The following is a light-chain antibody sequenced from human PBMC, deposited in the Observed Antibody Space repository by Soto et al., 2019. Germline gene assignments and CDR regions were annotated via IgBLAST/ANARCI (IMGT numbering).Light chain of an antibody. CDR2: AAS. J-gene: IGKJ1*01. V-gene: IGKV1-39*01. Sequence: EIQITQSPSSLSASVGARFIITCMASQSISSYLNWYQQKPGKAPKILIYAASSLQSGVPSRFSGSGSGTDFTLTISSLQPEDFTTYFCQQSYSTPRTVGQGTQVEIK. CDR3: QQSYSTPRT. CDR1: QSISSY.